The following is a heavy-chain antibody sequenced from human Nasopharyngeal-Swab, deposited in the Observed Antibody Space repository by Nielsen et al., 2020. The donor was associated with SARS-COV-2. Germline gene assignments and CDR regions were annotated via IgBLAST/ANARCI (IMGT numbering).Heavy chain of an antibody. CDR3: ARAGQIVVVPAATDY. D-gene: IGHD2-2*01. CDR2: ISYDGSNK. CDR1: GFTFSSYA. V-gene: IGHV3-30*04. Sequence: GESLKISCAASGFTFSSYAMHWVRQAPGKGLECVAVISYDGSNKYYADSVKGRFTISRDNSKNTLYLQMNSLRAEDTAVYYCARAGQIVVVPAATDYWGQGTLVTVSS. J-gene: IGHJ4*02.